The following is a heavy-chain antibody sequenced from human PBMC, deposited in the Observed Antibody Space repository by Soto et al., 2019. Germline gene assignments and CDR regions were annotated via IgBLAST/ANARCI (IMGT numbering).Heavy chain of an antibody. CDR3: ARVRATVVTYVWYYYYGMDV. D-gene: IGHD4-17*01. J-gene: IGHJ6*02. CDR2: INSDGSST. Sequence: HPXGSLRLACAASGFTFSSYWMHWVRQAPGKGLVWVSRINSDGSSTSYADSVKGRFTISRDNAKNTLYLQMNSLRAEDTAVYYCARVRATVVTYVWYYYYGMDVWGQGTTVTVSS. V-gene: IGHV3-74*01. CDR1: GFTFSSYW.